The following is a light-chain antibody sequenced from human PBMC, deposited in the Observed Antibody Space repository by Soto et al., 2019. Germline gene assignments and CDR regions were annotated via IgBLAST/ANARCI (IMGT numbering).Light chain of an antibody. Sequence: QCLLTQPASASGSPGRSVTISCTRTSSDVGGYNYVSWYQQHPGKAPKLMIYEVSKRPSGVPDRFSGSKSGNTASLTVSGLQAEDEADYYCSSYAGSNNFEVFGTGTKVT. CDR1: SSDVGGYNY. CDR2: EVS. J-gene: IGLJ1*01. V-gene: IGLV2-8*01. CDR3: SSYAGSNNFEV.